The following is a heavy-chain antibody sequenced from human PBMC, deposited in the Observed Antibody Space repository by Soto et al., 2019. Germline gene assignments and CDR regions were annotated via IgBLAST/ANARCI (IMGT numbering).Heavy chain of an antibody. CDR1: VGAISSGDYF. D-gene: IGHD3-22*01. Sequence: PSVTLCHPGTVSVGAISSGDYFLSWISKHPGKDLEWIGYIYYSGSTYYNQSLKRRVAISVDTSKNQFSLKLSSVTAADTAGYYCARDAGLRYHYDSSGYHFDYWGQGTLVTVSS. CDR3: ARDAGLRYHYDSSGYHFDY. J-gene: IGHJ4*02. CDR2: IYYSGST. V-gene: IGHV4-30-4*08.